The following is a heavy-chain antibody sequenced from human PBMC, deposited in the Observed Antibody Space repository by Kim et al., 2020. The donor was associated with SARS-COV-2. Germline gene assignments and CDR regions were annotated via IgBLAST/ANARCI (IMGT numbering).Heavy chain of an antibody. V-gene: IGHV4-59*09. D-gene: IGHD5-12*01. CDR3: ARGRGDGYNRPYYFDY. J-gene: IGHJ4*02. Sequence: SLKSRVTISVDTSKNQFSLKLSSVTAADTAVYYCARGRGDGYNRPYYFDYWGQGTLVTVSS.